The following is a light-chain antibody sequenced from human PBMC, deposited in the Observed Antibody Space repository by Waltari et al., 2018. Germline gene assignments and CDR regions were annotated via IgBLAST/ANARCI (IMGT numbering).Light chain of an antibody. Sequence: ETVLTQSPGTLSLSPGERATLSGKASQGVNTFLAWYQQKPGQAPRLVIYDASKRVAGVPARFSGSGSGTDFILTISSLEPEDSAVYYCQQRGNWPPVFGGGTKVEIK. J-gene: IGKJ4*01. CDR1: QGVNTF. CDR2: DAS. V-gene: IGKV3-11*01. CDR3: QQRGNWPPV.